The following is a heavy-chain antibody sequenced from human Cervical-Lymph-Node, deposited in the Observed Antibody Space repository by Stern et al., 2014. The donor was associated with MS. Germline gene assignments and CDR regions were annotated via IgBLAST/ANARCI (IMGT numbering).Heavy chain of an antibody. Sequence: QVQLVESGGGLVKPGGSLRLSCAASGFNLSDFYMSWIRQTPGRGLEWLAYISSTGNIIHYADSVRGRFTISRDNAKNSLHLQMNSLRADDTAVYYCARGYTSFFYWGQGTLVTVSS. V-gene: IGHV3-11*01. CDR1: GFNLSDFY. CDR2: ISSTGNII. D-gene: IGHD6-19*01. J-gene: IGHJ4*02. CDR3: ARGYTSFFY.